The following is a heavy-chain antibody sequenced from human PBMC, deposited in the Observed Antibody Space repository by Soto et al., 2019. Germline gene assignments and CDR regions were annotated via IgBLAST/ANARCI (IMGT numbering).Heavy chain of an antibody. J-gene: IGHJ6*02. Sequence: ASVKVSCKASGYTFTSYAMHWVRQAPGQRLEWMGWINAGNGNTKYSQKFQGRVTITRDTSASTAYMELSSLRSEDTAVYYCARVVGATKGMDVWGQGTTVTVS. CDR1: GYTFTSYA. CDR2: INAGNGNT. CDR3: ARVVGATKGMDV. D-gene: IGHD1-26*01. V-gene: IGHV1-3*01.